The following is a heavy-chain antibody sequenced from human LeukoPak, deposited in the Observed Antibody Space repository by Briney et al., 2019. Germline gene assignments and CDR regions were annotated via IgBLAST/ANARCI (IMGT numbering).Heavy chain of an antibody. CDR1: GGSISSYY. CDR2: IYYSGST. Sequence: SETLSLTCTVSGGSISSYYWSWIRQPPGKGLEWIGYIYYSGSTNYNPSLKSRATISVDTSKNQFSLKLSSVTAADTAVYYCARGRPRGTIDIWGQGTMVTVSS. CDR3: ARGRPRGTIDI. V-gene: IGHV4-59*08. J-gene: IGHJ3*02. D-gene: IGHD3-16*01.